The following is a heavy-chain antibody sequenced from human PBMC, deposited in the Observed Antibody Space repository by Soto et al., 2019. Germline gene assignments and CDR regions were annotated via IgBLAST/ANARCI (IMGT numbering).Heavy chain of an antibody. CDR3: ARPARPGYYFYGMDV. J-gene: IGHJ6*02. V-gene: IGHV5-51*01. CDR1: EYSFTSYW. Sequence: GESMKISCKGSEYSFTSYWIGWVRQTPVKGLEWMGIMYPGDSDTRYSPSFQGQVTITADKSISTAYLQWSSLKASDTAMYYCARPARPGYYFYGMDVWGQGTTVTVSS. CDR2: MYPGDSDT.